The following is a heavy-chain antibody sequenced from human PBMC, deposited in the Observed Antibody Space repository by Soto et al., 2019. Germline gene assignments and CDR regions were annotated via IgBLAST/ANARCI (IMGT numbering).Heavy chain of an antibody. CDR2: IYPGDSDT. V-gene: IGHV5-51*01. CDR3: ARTFFYDSGGYYYDYYAMDV. CDR1: GYSFPNYW. J-gene: IGHJ6*02. D-gene: IGHD3-22*01. Sequence: GESLKISCKGSGYSFPNYWIGWVRQMPGKGLEWMGIIYPGDSDTRYSPSFQGQVTMSVDKSINTAYLQWNSLKASDTAMYYFARTFFYDSGGYYYDYYAMDVWGQGTTVTVSS.